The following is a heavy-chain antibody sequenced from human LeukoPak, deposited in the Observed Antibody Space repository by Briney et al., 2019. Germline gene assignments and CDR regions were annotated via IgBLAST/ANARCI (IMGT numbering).Heavy chain of an antibody. Sequence: SETLSLTCTVSGGSISSYYWGWIRQPPGKGLEWIGSIYYSGSTYYNPSLKSRVTISVDTFKNQFSLKLSSVTAADTAVYYCARRPLNYYDSSGYLLSFFDYWGQGTLVTVSS. CDR1: GGSISSYY. D-gene: IGHD3-22*01. V-gene: IGHV4-39*01. J-gene: IGHJ4*02. CDR2: IYYSGST. CDR3: ARRPLNYYDSSGYLLSFFDY.